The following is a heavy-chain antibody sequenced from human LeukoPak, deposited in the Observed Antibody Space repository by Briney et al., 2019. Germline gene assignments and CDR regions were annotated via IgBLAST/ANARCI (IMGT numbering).Heavy chain of an antibody. V-gene: IGHV3-23*01. Sequence: DSVKGRFTISRDNSKSTVSLQMNSLRAEDTAVYYCAKGRKYSDSSVYYSFDDWGQGTLVTVSS. J-gene: IGHJ4*02. CDR3: AKGRKYSDSSVYYSFDD. D-gene: IGHD3-22*01.